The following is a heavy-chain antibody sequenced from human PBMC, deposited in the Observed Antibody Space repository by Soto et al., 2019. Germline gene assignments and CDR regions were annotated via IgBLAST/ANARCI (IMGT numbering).Heavy chain of an antibody. D-gene: IGHD2-2*01. Sequence: GGSLRLSCAASGFTFSSYWMHWVRQAAGKGLVWVSRINMDGSSTNYADSVKGRFTISRDNAKNTLYLQMNSLRVDDTAVYYCARGPRGLYHHDYWGQGALVTV. CDR3: ARGPRGLYHHDY. V-gene: IGHV3-74*01. CDR1: GFTFSSYW. J-gene: IGHJ4*02. CDR2: INMDGSST.